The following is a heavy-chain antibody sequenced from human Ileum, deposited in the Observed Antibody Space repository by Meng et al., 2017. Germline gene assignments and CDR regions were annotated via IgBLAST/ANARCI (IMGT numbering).Heavy chain of an antibody. CDR1: GSSGSSGLYY. CDR2: IYYSGSI. J-gene: IGHJ5*02. CDR3: ARDSGWFDR. Sequence: QVALERAGPGLGVPSAALSLTRPGFGSSGSSGLYYWSWIRQPPGKGLEWIGYIYYSGSINYNPSLKSRVTVSVDTSKNQFSLNLSSVTAADTAVYYCARDSGWFDRWGQGTLVTVSS. V-gene: IGHV4-61*01.